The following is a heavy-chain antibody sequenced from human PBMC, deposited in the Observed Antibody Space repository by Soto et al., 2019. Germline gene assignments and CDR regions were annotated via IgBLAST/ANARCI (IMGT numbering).Heavy chain of an antibody. D-gene: IGHD6-19*01. CDR2: VTSGGTTT. V-gene: IGHV3-23*01. CDR1: GFTFNGYA. Sequence: EVQLLESGGGLVHPGGSLRLSCTASGFTFNGYAMNWVRQAPGKGLEWVSAVTSGGTTTYYADSVKGRFTISRDNSRSTVYLQMNRLGVEDTSIYYCAKDHLGGAVADSFDYWGRGTLVTVSS. CDR3: AKDHLGGAVADSFDY. J-gene: IGHJ4*02.